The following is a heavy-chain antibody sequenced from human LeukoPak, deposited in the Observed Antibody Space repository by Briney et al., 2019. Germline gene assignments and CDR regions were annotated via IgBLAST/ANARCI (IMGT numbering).Heavy chain of an antibody. D-gene: IGHD6-13*01. V-gene: IGHV3-23*01. J-gene: IGHJ4*02. CDR1: GFTFSSYA. Sequence: GGSLRLSCAASGFTFSSYAMSWVRQAPGKGLEWVSAISGSGGSTYYADSVKGRFTISRDNSKNTLYLQMNSLRAEDTAVYHCAKGLGIAAAGSSFDYWGQGTLVTVSS. CDR3: AKGLGIAAAGSSFDY. CDR2: ISGSGGST.